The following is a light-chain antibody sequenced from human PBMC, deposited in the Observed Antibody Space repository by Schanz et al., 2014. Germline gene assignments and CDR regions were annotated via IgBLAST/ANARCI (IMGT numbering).Light chain of an antibody. CDR3: QQYNTYSWT. Sequence: DIQMTQSPSTLSASVGDRVTITCRASQSISIWLAWYQQKQRKAPKFLIYDASSLEGGVPSRFSGSRSGTEFNLTISSLQPDDFATYYCQQYNTYSWTFGQGTKVEIK. J-gene: IGKJ1*01. CDR2: DAS. V-gene: IGKV1-5*01. CDR1: QSISIW.